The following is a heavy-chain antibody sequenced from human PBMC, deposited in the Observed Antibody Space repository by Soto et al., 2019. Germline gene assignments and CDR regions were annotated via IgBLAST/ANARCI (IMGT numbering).Heavy chain of an antibody. J-gene: IGHJ6*02. CDR1: GFTFSSYA. D-gene: IGHD1-1*01. CDR3: ARDPGRELERRYYYYYGMDV. CDR2: ISYDGSNK. Sequence: VGSLRLSCAASGFTFSSYAMHWVRQAPGKGLEWVAVISYDGSNKYYADSVKGRFTISRDNSKNTLYLQMNSLRAEDTAVYYCARDPGRELERRYYYYYGMDVWGQGTTVTVSS. V-gene: IGHV3-30-3*01.